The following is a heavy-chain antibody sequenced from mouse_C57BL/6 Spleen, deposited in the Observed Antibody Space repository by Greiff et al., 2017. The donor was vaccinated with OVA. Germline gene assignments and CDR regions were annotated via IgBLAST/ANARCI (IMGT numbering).Heavy chain of an antibody. Sequence: QVQLQQPGAELVMPGASVKLSCKASGYTFTSYWMHWVKQRPGPGLEWIGEIDPSDSYTNYNQKFKGKSTLTVDKSSSTAYMQLSSLTSEDSAVYYCARGDYYGSSYRYFDVWGTGTTVTVSS. V-gene: IGHV1-69*01. D-gene: IGHD1-1*01. J-gene: IGHJ1*03. CDR3: ARGDYYGSSYRYFDV. CDR1: GYTFTSYW. CDR2: IDPSDSYT.